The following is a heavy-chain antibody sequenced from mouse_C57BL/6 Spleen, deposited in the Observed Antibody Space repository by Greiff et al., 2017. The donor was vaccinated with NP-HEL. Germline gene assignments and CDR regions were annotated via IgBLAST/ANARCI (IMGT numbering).Heavy chain of an antibody. CDR1: GYAFSSSW. CDR3: ARGDY. V-gene: IGHV1-9*01. J-gene: IGHJ2*01. Sequence: VQLQQSGPELVKPGASVKISCKASGYAFSSSWMNWVKQRPGHGLEWIGEILPGSGSTNYNEKFKGKATFTADTSSNTAYMQLSSLTTEDSAIYYCARGDYWGQGTTLTVSS. CDR2: ILPGSGST.